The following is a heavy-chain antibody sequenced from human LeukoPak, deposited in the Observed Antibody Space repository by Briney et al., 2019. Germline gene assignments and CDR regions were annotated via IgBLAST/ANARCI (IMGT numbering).Heavy chain of an antibody. D-gene: IGHD3-9*01. CDR1: GYTLTELS. V-gene: IGHV1-24*01. CDR3: ATIGYDILTGYYRLNWFDP. CDR2: FDPEDGET. J-gene: IGHJ5*02. Sequence: ASVKVSCKVSGYTLTELSMHWVRQAPGKGLEWMGGFDPEDGETIYAQKFQGRVTMTEDTSTDTAYVELSSLRSEDTAVYYCATIGYDILTGYYRLNWFDPWGQGTLVTVSS.